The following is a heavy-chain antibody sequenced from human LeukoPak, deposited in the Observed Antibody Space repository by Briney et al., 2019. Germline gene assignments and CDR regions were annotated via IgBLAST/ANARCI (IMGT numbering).Heavy chain of an antibody. CDR3: ARRANKGSGWSDAFDI. J-gene: IGHJ3*02. V-gene: IGHV1-24*01. CDR1: GYTLTELS. CDR2: FDPEDGET. Sequence: ASVKVSCKVSGYTLTELSMHWVRQAPGKGLEWMGGFDPEDGETIYAQKFQGRVTMTEDTSTDTAYMELSSLRSDDTAVYYCARRANKGSGWSDAFDIWGQGTMVTVSS. D-gene: IGHD6-19*01.